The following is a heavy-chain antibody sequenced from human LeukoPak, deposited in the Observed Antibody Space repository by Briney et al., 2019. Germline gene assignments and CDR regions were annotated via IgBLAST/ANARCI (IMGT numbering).Heavy chain of an antibody. V-gene: IGHV3-23*01. Sequence: PGGSLRLSCAASGFTFSSYAMSWVRQAPGKGLEWVSAISGSGGSTYYADSVEGRFTISRDNSRNTLYLQMNSLRVDDTALYYCAKGYCSSSSCYSYAFDIWGQGTVVTVSS. CDR1: GFTFSSYA. D-gene: IGHD2-2*01. J-gene: IGHJ3*02. CDR2: ISGSGGST. CDR3: AKGYCSSSSCYSYAFDI.